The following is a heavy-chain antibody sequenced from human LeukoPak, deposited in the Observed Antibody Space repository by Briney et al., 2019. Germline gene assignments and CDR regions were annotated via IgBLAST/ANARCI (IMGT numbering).Heavy chain of an antibody. CDR1: GFSFSRYE. V-gene: IGHV3-48*03. J-gene: IGHJ3*02. D-gene: IGHD3-10*02. CDR2: ISTSSNTI. CDR3: ATRQSMFAFET. Sequence: ETGGSLRLSCVASGFSFSRYEMNWIRQAPGKGLEWISYISTSSNTIYDADSVRGRFTISRDNAKDSLYLQMNSLRVEDTAIYYCATRQSMFAFETWGQGTMVTVSS.